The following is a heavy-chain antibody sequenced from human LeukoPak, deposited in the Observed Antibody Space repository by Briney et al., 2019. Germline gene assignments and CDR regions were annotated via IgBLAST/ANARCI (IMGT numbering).Heavy chain of an antibody. D-gene: IGHD6-19*01. CDR1: GFTFSSYW. Sequence: GGSLRLSCAASGFTFSSYWMSWVRQAPGKGLEWVSVIYSGGSTYYADSVKGRFTISRDNSKNTLYLQMNSLRAEDTGVYYCAKDLSSGSRRAYWGQGTLVTVSS. V-gene: IGHV3-66*02. CDR2: IYSGGST. J-gene: IGHJ4*02. CDR3: AKDLSSGSRRAY.